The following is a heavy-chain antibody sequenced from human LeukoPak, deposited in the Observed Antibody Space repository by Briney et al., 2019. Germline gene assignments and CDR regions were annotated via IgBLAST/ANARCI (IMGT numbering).Heavy chain of an antibody. Sequence: GGSLRLSCAASGFTFDDYAMHWVRQAPGKGLEWASGISWNSGSIGYADSVKGRFTISRDNAKNSLYLQMNSLRAEDTALYYCAKGRYYYDSSALGAFDIWGQGTMVTVSS. J-gene: IGHJ3*02. CDR3: AKGRYYYDSSALGAFDI. V-gene: IGHV3-9*01. CDR1: GFTFDDYA. D-gene: IGHD3-22*01. CDR2: ISWNSGSI.